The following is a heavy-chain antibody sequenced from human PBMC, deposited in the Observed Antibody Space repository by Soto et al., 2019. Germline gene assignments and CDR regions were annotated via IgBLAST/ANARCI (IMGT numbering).Heavy chain of an antibody. V-gene: IGHV3-23*01. CDR2: ISVSGGST. D-gene: IGHD6-13*01. Sequence: EVQLLESGGGLVQPGGSLRLSCAASGFTFSSYAMSWVLQAPGKGLEWVSAISVSGGSTYYADSVKGRFTITRDNSKNPMYLQMNSLRAEDTAVDYCAKGSGSSWFSSWGQGTLVTVSS. J-gene: IGHJ4*02. CDR1: GFTFSSYA. CDR3: AKGSGSSWFSS.